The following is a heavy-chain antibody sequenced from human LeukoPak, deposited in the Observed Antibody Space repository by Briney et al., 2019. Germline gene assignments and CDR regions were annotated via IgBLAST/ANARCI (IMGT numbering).Heavy chain of an antibody. CDR1: GFTFSSYS. CDR2: ISSSSSYI. CDR3: ARDLYDSSGYYYGGGDFDY. J-gene: IGHJ4*02. Sequence: GGSLRLSCAASGFTFSSYSMNWVRQAPGKGLEWVSSISSSSSYIYYADSVKGRFTISRDNAKNSLYLQMNSLRAEDTAVYYCARDLYDSSGYYYGGGDFDYWGQGTLVTVSS. V-gene: IGHV3-21*01. D-gene: IGHD3-22*01.